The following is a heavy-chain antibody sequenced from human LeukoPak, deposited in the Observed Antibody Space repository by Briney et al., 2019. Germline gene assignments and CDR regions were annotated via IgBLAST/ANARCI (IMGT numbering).Heavy chain of an antibody. J-gene: IGHJ4*02. CDR1: GGTFSSYA. V-gene: IGHV1-69*05. D-gene: IGHD5-18*01. CDR2: IIPIFGTA. Sequence: SVKVSCKASGGTFSSYAISWVRQAPGQGLEWMGGIIPIFGTANYAQKFQGRVTITTDESTSTAYMELSSLRSDDTAVYYCARDLVDTAMWEFDYWGQGTLVTVSS. CDR3: ARDLVDTAMWEFDY.